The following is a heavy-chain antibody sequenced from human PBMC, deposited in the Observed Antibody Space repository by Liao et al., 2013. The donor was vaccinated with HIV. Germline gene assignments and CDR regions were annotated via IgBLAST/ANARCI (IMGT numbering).Heavy chain of an antibody. CDR2: IYTSGNT. CDR1: GGSITSGTYY. D-gene: IGHD1-7*01. Sequence: QVQLQESGPGLVKPSQTLSLTCTVSGGSITSGTYYWTWIRQPAGKGLEWIGRIYTSGNTNYNPSLKSRVTMSVDTSKMQFSLRLNSVTAADTAVYYCARGTTIRPWATQTVKWFDPWGQGTLVTVSS. CDR3: ARGTTIRPWATQTVKWFDP. J-gene: IGHJ5*02. V-gene: IGHV4-61*02.